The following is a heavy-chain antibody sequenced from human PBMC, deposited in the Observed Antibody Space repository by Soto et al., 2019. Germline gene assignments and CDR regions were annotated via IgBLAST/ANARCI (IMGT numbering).Heavy chain of an antibody. Sequence: EVQLVESGGGLVQPGGSLKLSCAASGFIFSDSALHWVRQASGKGLEWVGRIRRKANNYATTYAASVEGRFAISRDDSKNTAYLQMNSLKTEDTAIYYCTRGIEVWSGYPRYYLDYSGQGTLVTVSS. J-gene: IGHJ4*02. CDR1: GFIFSDSA. CDR2: IRRKANNYAT. CDR3: TRGIEVWSGYPRYYLDY. D-gene: IGHD3-3*01. V-gene: IGHV3-73*02.